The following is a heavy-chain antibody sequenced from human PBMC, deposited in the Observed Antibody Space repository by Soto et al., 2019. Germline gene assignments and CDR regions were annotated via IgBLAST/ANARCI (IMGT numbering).Heavy chain of an antibody. CDR3: ARESASSWSGTYYYYGMDV. Sequence: PGGSLRLSCAASGFTFSSYGMHWVRQAPGKGLEWVAVIWYDGSNKYYADSVKGRFTISRDNSKNTLYLQMNSLRAEDTAVYYCARESASSWSGTYYYYGMDVWGQGTTVTVSS. J-gene: IGHJ6*02. CDR2: IWYDGSNK. D-gene: IGHD5-18*01. CDR1: GFTFSSYG. V-gene: IGHV3-33*01.